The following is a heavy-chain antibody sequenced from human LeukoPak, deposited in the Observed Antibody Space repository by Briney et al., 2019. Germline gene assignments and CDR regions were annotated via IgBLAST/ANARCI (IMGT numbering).Heavy chain of an antibody. D-gene: IGHD4-11*01. V-gene: IGHV1-2*02. CDR3: ARPLGSLKQYWWFDP. CDR1: GYTFSDYY. CDR2: INPKSGVT. Sequence: AASVTVSCTASGYTFSDYYIHWLRQAPGQGREWMGWINPKSGVTNFAQSFQGRVTMTRDTSSSTVYMELTRLRSGDTAVYYCARPLGSLKQYWWFDPWGQGTLVTVSS. J-gene: IGHJ5*02.